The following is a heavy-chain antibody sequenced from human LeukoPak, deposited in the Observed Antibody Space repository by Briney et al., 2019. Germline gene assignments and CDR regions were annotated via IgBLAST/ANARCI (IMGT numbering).Heavy chain of an antibody. D-gene: IGHD3-10*01. V-gene: IGHV1-8*01. J-gene: IGHJ5*02. CDR2: MNPNSGNT. CDR3: ARGPSRDYGSGSFWFDP. CDR1: GYTFTTYD. Sequence: ASVKVSCKASGYTFTTYDINWVRQVTGQGLEWMGWMNPNSGNTGYAQKIQGRVTMTRNTSINTAYMELSSLRSEDTAVYYCARGPSRDYGSGSFWFDPWGQGTLVTVSS.